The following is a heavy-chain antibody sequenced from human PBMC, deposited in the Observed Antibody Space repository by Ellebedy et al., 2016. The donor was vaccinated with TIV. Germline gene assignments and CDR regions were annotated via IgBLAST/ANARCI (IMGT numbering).Heavy chain of an antibody. CDR1: GFTFSSYG. CDR2: MTGSSGST. D-gene: IGHD3-10*01. J-gene: IGHJ4*02. V-gene: IGHV3-23*01. CDR3: GKVGGVMMVRGAWSIEY. Sequence: GGSLRLSXAASGFTFSSYGMTWVRQTPDKGLEWVAAMTGSSGSTFYADSVKGRFTISRDNSNNTLYLQANSLRVEDTGLYFCGKVGGVMMVRGAWSIEYWGQGTLVTVSS.